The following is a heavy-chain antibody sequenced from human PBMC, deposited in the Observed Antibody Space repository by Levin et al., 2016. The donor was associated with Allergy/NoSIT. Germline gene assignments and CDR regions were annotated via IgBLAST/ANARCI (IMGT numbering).Heavy chain of an antibody. CDR1: GYTLMRHG. CDR2: ISASNGNI. V-gene: IGHV1-18*01. D-gene: IGHD3-10*02. Sequence: ASVKVSCKASGYTLMRHGVSWVRQAPGQGLEWMGWISASNGNINYAQKFQDRVMMTTDTSTNTAYMELRSLTSDDTAVYYCARFHIYYYVGLDVWGQGTTLIVSS. CDR3: ARFHIYYYVGLDV. J-gene: IGHJ6*02.